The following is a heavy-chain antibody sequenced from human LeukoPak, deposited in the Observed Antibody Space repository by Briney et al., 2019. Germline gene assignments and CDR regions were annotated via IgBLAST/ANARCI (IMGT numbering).Heavy chain of an antibody. CDR3: ARVRRYDSSGYYYNY. D-gene: IGHD3-22*01. CDR2: VYYTGNT. V-gene: IGHV4-59*12. J-gene: IGHJ4*02. CDR1: GDSITGYY. Sequence: PSETLSLTCSVSGDSITGYYWGWIRQPPGKGLEWIGNVYYTGNTYYNSSLKSRVTISVDTSKNQFSLKLSSVTAADTAVYYCARVRRYDSSGYYYNYWGQGTLVTVSS.